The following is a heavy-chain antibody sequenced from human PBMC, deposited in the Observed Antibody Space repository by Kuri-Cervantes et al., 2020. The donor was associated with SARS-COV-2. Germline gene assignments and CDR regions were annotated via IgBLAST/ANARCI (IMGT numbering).Heavy chain of an antibody. CDR3: ARFYISGWFDP. Sequence: ASVKVSCKASGGTFSSYAISWARQAPGQGLEWMGWISAYNGNTNYAQKLQGRVTMTTDTSTSTAYMELRSLRSDDTAVYYWARFYISGWFDPWGQGTLVTVSS. D-gene: IGHD2/OR15-2a*01. CDR1: GGTFSSYA. J-gene: IGHJ5*02. V-gene: IGHV1-18*01. CDR2: ISAYNGNT.